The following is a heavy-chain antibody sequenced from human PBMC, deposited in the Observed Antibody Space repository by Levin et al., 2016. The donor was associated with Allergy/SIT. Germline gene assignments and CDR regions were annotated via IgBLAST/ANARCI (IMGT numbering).Heavy chain of an antibody. J-gene: IGHJ4*02. V-gene: IGHV2-70*11. CDR2: IDWDDDK. D-gene: IGHD2-8*01. CDR1: GFSLSTSGMC. CDR3: ARTTSGVYCTNGVCYTTFDY. Sequence: SGPTLVKPTQTLTLTCTFSGFSLSTSGMCVSWIRQPPGKALEWLARIDWDDDKYYSTSLKTRLTISKDTSKNQVVLTMTNMDPVDTATYYCARTTSGVYCTNGVCYTTFDYWGQGTLVTVSS.